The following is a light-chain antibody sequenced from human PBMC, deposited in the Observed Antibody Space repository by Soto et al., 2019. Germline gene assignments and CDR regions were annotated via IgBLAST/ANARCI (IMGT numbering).Light chain of an antibody. CDR2: AAS. CDR1: QNINNY. J-gene: IGKJ1*01. Sequence: DIKKTQSPSSLFASVGDRVTITCRASQNINNYLNWYQQKPGKAPKLLIYAASSLQSGVPSRFSGSGSGTDFTLTISSLQPEDFATYYCQQSYSTPKTFGQGTKVDI. CDR3: QQSYSTPKT. V-gene: IGKV1-39*01.